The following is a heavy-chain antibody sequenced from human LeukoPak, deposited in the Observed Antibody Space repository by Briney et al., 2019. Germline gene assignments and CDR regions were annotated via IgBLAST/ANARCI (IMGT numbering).Heavy chain of an antibody. J-gene: IGHJ6*03. V-gene: IGHV4-38-2*01. Sequence: PSETLSLTCVVSGYSISSGYYWAWIRQPPAKGLELIGSIYHSGSTNYNPSLKSRVTISVDTSKNQFSLNLNSVTAADTAVYYCARARGYYYYMDVWGKGTTVTVSS. CDR2: IYHSGST. D-gene: IGHD3-10*01. CDR3: ARARGYYYYMDV. CDR1: GYSISSGYY.